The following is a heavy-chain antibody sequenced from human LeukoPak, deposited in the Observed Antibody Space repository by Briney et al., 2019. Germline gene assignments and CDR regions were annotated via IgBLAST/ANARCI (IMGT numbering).Heavy chain of an antibody. CDR2: IYTSGST. V-gene: IGHV4-4*07. D-gene: IGHD3-16*01. CDR1: SGSISAYS. CDR3: VRWGGTAFDY. J-gene: IGHJ4*02. Sequence: PSETLSLTCTGSSGSISAYSWSWLRHPAGKGLERIGRIYTSGSTNYNPILKSRVTMSADRSKNQFSLILSSVTAADTAVYYCVRWGGTAFDYWGQGTLVTVSS.